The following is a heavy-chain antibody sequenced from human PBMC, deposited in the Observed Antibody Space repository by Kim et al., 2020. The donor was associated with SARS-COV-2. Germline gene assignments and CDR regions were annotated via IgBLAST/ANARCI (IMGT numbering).Heavy chain of an antibody. J-gene: IGHJ6*02. CDR3: ARDRGRLWFGELSSYYYGMDV. CDR2: INTNTGNP. CDR1: GYIFTSYA. Sequence: ASVKVSCKASGYIFTSYAMNWVRQAPGQGLEWMGWINTNTGNPTYAQGFTGRFVFSLDTSVSTAYMQISSLKAEDTAVYYCARDRGRLWFGELSSYYYGMDVWGQGTTGTVSS. V-gene: IGHV7-4-1*02. D-gene: IGHD3-10*01.